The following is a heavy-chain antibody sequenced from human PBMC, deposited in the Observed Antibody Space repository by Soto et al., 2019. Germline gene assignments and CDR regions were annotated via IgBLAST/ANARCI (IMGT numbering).Heavy chain of an antibody. CDR3: ARDQSFDRSYYYGIDV. D-gene: IGHD3-10*01. Sequence: QGQLVQSGAEVKKPGASVKVSCKSTGYPFTHYGITWVRQAPGQGPEWMGWISPFNGNTNYGQTLQGRVTLTTDTSTSTVYMELRSLRSVDTAVYYCARDQSFDRSYYYGIDVWGQGTTVTVSS. J-gene: IGHJ6*02. CDR1: GYPFTHYG. V-gene: IGHV1-18*01. CDR2: ISPFNGNT.